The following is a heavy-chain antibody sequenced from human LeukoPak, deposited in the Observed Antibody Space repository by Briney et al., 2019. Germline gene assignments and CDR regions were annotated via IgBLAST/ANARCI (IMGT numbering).Heavy chain of an antibody. D-gene: IGHD3-16*02. CDR2: ISWNSGSI. CDR1: GFTFDDYA. J-gene: IGHJ4*02. V-gene: IGHV3-9*01. Sequence: PGGSLRLSCVASGFTFDDYAMHWVRQAPGKGLEWVSGISWNSGSIGYADSVKGRFTISRDNSKNTLYLQMNSLRAEDTAVYYCAPSEVKDRITFGGVIVAPLEYWGQGTLVTVSS. CDR3: APSEVKDRITFGGVIVAPLEY.